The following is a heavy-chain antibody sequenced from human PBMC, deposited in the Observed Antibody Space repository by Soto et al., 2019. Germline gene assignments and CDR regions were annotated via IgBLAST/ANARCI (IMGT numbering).Heavy chain of an antibody. CDR3: ARQAKLWSYDYYYYGMDV. Sequence: PSETLSLTCTVSGGSVSSDNYYWSWIRQPPGKGLEWIGHIDYSGSTNYNPSLKSRVTISVDTSKNQFSLKLSSVTAADTAVYYCARQAKLWSYDYYYYGMDVWGQGTTVTVSS. V-gene: IGHV4-61*01. J-gene: IGHJ6*02. CDR2: IDYSGST. D-gene: IGHD1-26*01. CDR1: GGSVSSDNYY.